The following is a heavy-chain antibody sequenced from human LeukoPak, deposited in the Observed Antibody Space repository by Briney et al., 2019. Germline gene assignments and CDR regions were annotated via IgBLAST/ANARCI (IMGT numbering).Heavy chain of an antibody. CDR1: GFSFSSYA. Sequence: GGSLRLSCAASGFSFSSYAMSWVRQAPGKGLEWVSAISGGAGSTYYADSVKGRFTISRDNSKNTLYLQMNSLRAEDTAVYYCARGATVAGDFDCWGQGTLLTVSS. D-gene: IGHD6-19*01. CDR3: ARGATVAGDFDC. J-gene: IGHJ4*02. CDR2: ISGGAGST. V-gene: IGHV3-23*01.